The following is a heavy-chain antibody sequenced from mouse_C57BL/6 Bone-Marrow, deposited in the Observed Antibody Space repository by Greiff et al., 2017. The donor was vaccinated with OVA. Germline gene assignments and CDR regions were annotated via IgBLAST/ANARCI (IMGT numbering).Heavy chain of an antibody. V-gene: IGHV1-64*01. J-gene: IGHJ4*01. CDR3: ARGGWLPYYYAMDY. CDR1: GYTFTSYW. D-gene: IGHD2-3*01. Sequence: QVQLQQSGAELVKPGASVKLSCTASGYTFTSYWMHWVKQRPGQGLEWIGMIHPNSGSTNYNEKFKSKATLTVDKSSSTAYMQLSSLTSEDSAVYYCARGGWLPYYYAMDYWGQGTSVTVSS. CDR2: IHPNSGST.